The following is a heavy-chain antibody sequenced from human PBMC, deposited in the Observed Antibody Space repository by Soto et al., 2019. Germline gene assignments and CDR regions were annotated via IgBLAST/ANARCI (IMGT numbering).Heavy chain of an antibody. CDR1: GFTFRSYA. Sequence: PGGSLRLSCAASGFTFRSYAMSWVRQAPGKGLEWVSAISGSGGSTYYADSVKGRFTISRDNSKNTLYLQMNSLRAEDTAVYFCAKDSVVLLWFGVAYWGQGTLVTVSS. D-gene: IGHD3-10*01. CDR2: ISGSGGST. CDR3: AKDSVVLLWFGVAY. V-gene: IGHV3-23*01. J-gene: IGHJ4*02.